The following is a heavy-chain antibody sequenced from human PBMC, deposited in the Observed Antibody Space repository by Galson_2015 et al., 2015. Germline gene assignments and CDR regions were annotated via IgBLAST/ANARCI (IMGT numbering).Heavy chain of an antibody. CDR2: IYSGGST. Sequence: SLRLSCAASGFTVSSNYMSWVRQAPGKGLEWVSVIYSGGSTYYADSVKGRFTISRDNSKNTLYLKMNRQRSEDTAVYYCTRGSPNGHDYWGQGTLVTVSS. CDR1: GFTVSSNY. V-gene: IGHV3-53*01. J-gene: IGHJ4*02. CDR3: TRGSPNGHDY. D-gene: IGHD2-8*01.